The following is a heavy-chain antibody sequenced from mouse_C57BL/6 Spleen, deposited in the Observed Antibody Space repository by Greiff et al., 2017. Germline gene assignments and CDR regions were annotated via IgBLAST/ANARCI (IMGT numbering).Heavy chain of an antibody. CDR3: ARYGTGFAY. D-gene: IGHD4-1*01. CDR2: IDPSDSYT. V-gene: IGHV1-50*01. Sequence: QVQLQQPGAELVKPGASVKLSCKASGYTFTSYWMQWVKQRPGQGLEWIGEIDPSDSYTNYNQKFKGKATLTVDTSSSTAYMQRSSMTAEDTAVYYCARYGTGFAYWGQGTLVTVSA. J-gene: IGHJ3*01. CDR1: GYTFTSYW.